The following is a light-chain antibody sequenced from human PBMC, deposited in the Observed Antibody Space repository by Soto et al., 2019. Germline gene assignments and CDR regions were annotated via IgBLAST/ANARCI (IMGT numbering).Light chain of an antibody. CDR2: EVN. V-gene: IGLV2-14*01. Sequence: QSALTQPASVSGSPGQSITISCSGTSSDIGSYNFVSWYQQYPGKAPKLMLYEVNNRPSGASNRFSGSKSGNTASLTISGLQAEHEADYYCSSYASSTLVVFGSGTKLTVL. J-gene: IGLJ1*01. CDR1: SSDIGSYNF. CDR3: SSYASSTLVV.